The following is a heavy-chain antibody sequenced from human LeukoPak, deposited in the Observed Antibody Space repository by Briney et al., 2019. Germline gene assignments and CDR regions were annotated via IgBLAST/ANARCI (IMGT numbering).Heavy chain of an antibody. CDR1: GFTFSDYY. V-gene: IGHV3-11*01. CDR3: AKLVFRIVGAEDAFDI. J-gene: IGHJ3*02. Sequence: PGGSLRLSCAASGFTFSDYYISWIRQAPGKGLEWVSYISSSGSTIYYADSVKGRFTISRDNAKNSLYLQMSSLRAEDTAVYYCAKLVFRIVGAEDAFDIWGQGTMVTVSS. D-gene: IGHD1-26*01. CDR2: ISSSGSTI.